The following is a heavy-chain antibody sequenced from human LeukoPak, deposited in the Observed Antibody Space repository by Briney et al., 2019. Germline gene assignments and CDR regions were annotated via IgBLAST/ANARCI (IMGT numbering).Heavy chain of an antibody. V-gene: IGHV4-4*07. CDR3: ARYIPARPGFDY. D-gene: IGHD6-6*01. CDR1: GGSISGYY. J-gene: IGHJ4*02. Sequence: SETLSLTCTVSGGSISGYYWSWIRQPAGKGLEWIGRIYTSGSTNYNPSLKSRVTMSVDTSKNQFSLKLSSVTVADTAVYYCARYIPARPGFDYWGQRTLVTVSS. CDR2: IYTSGST.